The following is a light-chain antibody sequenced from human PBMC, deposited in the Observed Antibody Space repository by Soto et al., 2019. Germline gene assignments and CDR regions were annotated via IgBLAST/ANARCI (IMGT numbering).Light chain of an antibody. CDR2: LGS. J-gene: IGKJ1*01. CDR3: MQALQTPRT. V-gene: IGKV2-28*01. Sequence: DIVMTQSPLSLPVTPGEPASISCRSSQSLLHSNAYNYLDWYLQKPGQSPQLLIYLGSNRASRVPDRFSGSGSGTDFTLKISRVEAEDVGVYYCMQALQTPRTFGQGTKVEIK. CDR1: QSLLHSNAYNY.